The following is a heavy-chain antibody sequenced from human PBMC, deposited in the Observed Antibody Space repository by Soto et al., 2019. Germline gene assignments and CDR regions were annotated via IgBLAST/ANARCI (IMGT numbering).Heavy chain of an antibody. V-gene: IGHV4-34*01. D-gene: IGHD2-15*01. CDR1: GGSFSGYY. CDR2: INHSGST. CDR3: ARARDIVVVLPPPGYMDV. J-gene: IGHJ6*03. Sequence: SETLSLTCAVYGGSFSGYYWSWIRQPPGKGLEWIGEINHSGSTNYNPSLRSRVTISVDTSKNQFSLKLSSVTAADTAVYYCARARDIVVVLPPPGYMDVWGKGTTVTVFS.